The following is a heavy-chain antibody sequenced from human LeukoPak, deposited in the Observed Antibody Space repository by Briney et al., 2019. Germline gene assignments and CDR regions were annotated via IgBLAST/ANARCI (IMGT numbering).Heavy chain of an antibody. Sequence: GGSLRLSCAGSGFPFSNAWMSWVRQAPGKGLEWVGRIKSKTDGGTTDYAAPVKGRFTISRDDSKNTLYLQMNSLKTEDTAVYYCATEKWFGEFYFDYWGQGTLVTVSS. D-gene: IGHD3-10*01. CDR3: ATEKWFGEFYFDY. J-gene: IGHJ4*02. V-gene: IGHV3-15*01. CDR2: IKSKTDGGTT. CDR1: GFPFSNAW.